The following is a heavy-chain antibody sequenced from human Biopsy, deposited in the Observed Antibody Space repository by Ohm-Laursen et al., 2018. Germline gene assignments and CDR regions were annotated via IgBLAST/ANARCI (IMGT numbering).Heavy chain of an antibody. CDR3: ARGHSV. CDR1: GFSFRDYW. J-gene: IGHJ1*01. V-gene: IGHV3-7*01. Sequence: SLRLSCSASGFSFRDYWMSWVRRAPGKGLEWVATIKEDGSEIKYVASVKGRFTISRDNTESSLYLQMNNLTAEDTAVYYCARGHSVWGQGTLVTVSS. CDR2: IKEDGSEI. D-gene: IGHD5-18*01.